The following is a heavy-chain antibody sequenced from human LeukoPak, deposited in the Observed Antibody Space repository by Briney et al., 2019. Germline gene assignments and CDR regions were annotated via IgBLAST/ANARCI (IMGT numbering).Heavy chain of an antibody. Sequence: ASVKVSCKISGYSLSDSSMDWVRQAPGGGLEWMGGFDPEAGETLYAQKFQGRVTMTEDTSADTAYMELSSLRSEDTAMYFCVTRDEEGHAFDLWGQGTMVTVSS. J-gene: IGHJ3*01. CDR3: VTRDEEGHAFDL. V-gene: IGHV1-24*01. CDR2: FDPEAGET. CDR1: GYSLSDSS.